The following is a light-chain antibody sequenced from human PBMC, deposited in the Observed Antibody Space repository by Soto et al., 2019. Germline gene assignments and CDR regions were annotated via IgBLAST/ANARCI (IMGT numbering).Light chain of an antibody. Sequence: EIVMTQSPVTLSVSPGERATLSCRASQSVRSNLAWYQQKPGQAPNLLIYGAFTRATGIPARFSGSGSGTDLTLTISSLQSEDFAVYYCQQYNDWPWTFGQGTKVDIK. J-gene: IGKJ1*01. CDR1: QSVRSN. CDR2: GAF. CDR3: QQYNDWPWT. V-gene: IGKV3-15*01.